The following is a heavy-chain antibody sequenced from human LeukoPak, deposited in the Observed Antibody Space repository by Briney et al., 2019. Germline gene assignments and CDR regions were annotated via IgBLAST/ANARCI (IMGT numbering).Heavy chain of an antibody. J-gene: IGHJ4*02. CDR1: GYSFTSYW. V-gene: IGHV5-10-1*01. CDR2: IDPSDSYT. Sequence: GESLKISCKGSGYSFTSYWISWVRQMPGKGLEWMGRIDPSDSYTNYSPSFQGHVTISADKSISNAYLQWSSLKASDTAMYYCASQRITMVRGVPDYWGQGTLVTVSS. CDR3: ASQRITMVRGVPDY. D-gene: IGHD3-10*01.